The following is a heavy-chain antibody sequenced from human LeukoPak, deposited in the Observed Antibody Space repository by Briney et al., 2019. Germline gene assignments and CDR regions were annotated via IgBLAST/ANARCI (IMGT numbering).Heavy chain of an antibody. CDR1: GFTFSSYS. V-gene: IGHV3-21*01. J-gene: IGHJ4*02. D-gene: IGHD3-10*01. CDR2: ISSSSSYI. Sequence: GGSLRLSCAASGFTFSSYSMNWVRQVPGKGLEWVSSISSSSSYIYYADSVKGRFTISRDNAKNSLYLQMNSLRAEDTAVYYCARWFGEFLYYFDYWGQGTLVTVS. CDR3: ARWFGEFLYYFDY.